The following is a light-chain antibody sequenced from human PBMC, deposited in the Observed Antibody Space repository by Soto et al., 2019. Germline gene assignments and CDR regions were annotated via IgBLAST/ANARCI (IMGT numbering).Light chain of an antibody. CDR2: KAS. Sequence: DIPMTQSPSTLSGSVGDKVTITCRASQTISSWLAWYQQKPGKAPKLLIYKASTLKSGVPSRFSGSGSGTEFTLTISSLQPDDFAGYYCQQTYSYPITFGQGTRL. V-gene: IGKV1-5*03. CDR1: QTISSW. J-gene: IGKJ5*01. CDR3: QQTYSYPIT.